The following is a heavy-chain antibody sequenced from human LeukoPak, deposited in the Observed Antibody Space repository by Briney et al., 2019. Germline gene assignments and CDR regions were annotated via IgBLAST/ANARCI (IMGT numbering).Heavy chain of an antibody. J-gene: IGHJ6*04. CDR2: ISSSGSTI. CDR1: GFTFSDYY. D-gene: IGHD2-2*01. Sequence: GGSLRLSCAASGFTFSDYYMSWIRQAPGKGLEWVSYISSSGSTIYYADSVKGRFTISRDNAKNSLYLQMNSLRAEDTAVYYCARGYQLHHYYYYGMDVWGKGTTVTVSS. CDR3: ARGYQLHHYYYYGMDV. V-gene: IGHV3-11*04.